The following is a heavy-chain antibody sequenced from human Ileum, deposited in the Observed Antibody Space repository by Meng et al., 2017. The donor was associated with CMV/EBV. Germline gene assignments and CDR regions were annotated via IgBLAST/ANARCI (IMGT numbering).Heavy chain of an antibody. D-gene: IGHD4-11*01. CDR2: ISCDGGST. V-gene: IGHV3-43*01. CDR3: AKARREGYSSYLYYFDY. J-gene: IGHJ4*02. Sequence: GESLKISCAASGFTFDDYTMHWVRQAPGKGLEWVSLISCDGGSTYYADSVKGRFTISRDNSKNSLYLQMNSLRTEDTALYYCAKARREGYSSYLYYFDYWGQGTLVTVSS. CDR1: GFTFDDYT.